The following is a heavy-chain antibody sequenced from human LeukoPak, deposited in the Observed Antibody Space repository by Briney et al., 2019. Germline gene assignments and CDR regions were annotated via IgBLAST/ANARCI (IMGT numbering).Heavy chain of an antibody. CDR3: AREGVQHLDIVATMGLSGYYYGMDV. D-gene: IGHD5-12*01. J-gene: IGHJ6*02. CDR1: GFTFSSCA. V-gene: IGHV3-23*01. CDR2: ISGSGGST. Sequence: GGSLRLSCAASGFTFSSCAMSWVRQTPGKGLEWVSAISGSGGSTSYAQKFQGRVTMTRDTSTSTVYMELSSLRSEDTAVYYCAREGVQHLDIVATMGLSGYYYGMDVWGQGTTVTVSS.